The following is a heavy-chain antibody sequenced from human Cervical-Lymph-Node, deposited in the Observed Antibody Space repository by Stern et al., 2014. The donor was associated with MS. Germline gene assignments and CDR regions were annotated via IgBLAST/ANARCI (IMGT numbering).Heavy chain of an antibody. Sequence: VQLAESGGGVVQPGRSLRLSCAASGFIFRNSGMHWVRQAPGKGLEWVAVVWQDGSNKYYADSVKGRFTISRDNSNNMVDLQINSLRVEDMGIYYCTRDPRGYCSGGSCYQGFFDSWGRGTLVTVSS. D-gene: IGHD2-15*01. CDR2: VWQDGSNK. J-gene: IGHJ4*02. CDR3: TRDPRGYCSGGSCYQGFFDS. CDR1: GFIFRNSG. V-gene: IGHV3-33*01.